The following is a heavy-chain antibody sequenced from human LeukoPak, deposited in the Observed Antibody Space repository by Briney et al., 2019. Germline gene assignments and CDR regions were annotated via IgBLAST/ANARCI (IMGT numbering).Heavy chain of an antibody. V-gene: IGHV1-2*02. CDR3: ARSYSSGWLFDY. CDR1: GGTFSSYA. D-gene: IGHD6-19*01. Sequence: PEASVKVSCKASGGTFSSYAISWVRQAPGQGLEWMGWINPNSGGTNYAQKFQGRVTMTGDTSISTAYMELSRLRSDDTAVYYCARSYSSGWLFDYWGQGTLVTVSS. J-gene: IGHJ4*02. CDR2: INPNSGGT.